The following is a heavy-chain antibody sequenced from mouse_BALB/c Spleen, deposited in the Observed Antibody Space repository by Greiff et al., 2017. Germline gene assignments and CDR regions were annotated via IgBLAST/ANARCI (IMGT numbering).Heavy chain of an antibody. D-gene: IGHD1-1*01. CDR2: INPYNDGT. V-gene: IGHV1-14*01. J-gene: IGHJ2*01. Sequence: EVQLQQSGPELVKPGASVTMSCKASGYSFTSYVMHWVKQKPGQGLEWIGYINPYNDGTKYNEKFKGKNTLTSDKSSSTDYMELSRLTSEDSAVYYCARYTTVVATDDWGQGTTLTVSS. CDR1: GYSFTSYV. CDR3: ARYTTVVATDD.